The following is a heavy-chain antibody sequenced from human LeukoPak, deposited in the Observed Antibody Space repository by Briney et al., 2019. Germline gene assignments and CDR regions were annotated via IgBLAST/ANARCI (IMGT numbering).Heavy chain of an antibody. CDR1: GGPISSYY. CDR2: IYYSGRI. Sequence: PSETLSLTCTVSGGPISSYYWSWIRQPPGKGLEWIGYIYYSGRINYNPSLKSRATISVDTSKNQFSLKLSSVTAADTAVYYCARHQRGHSDAFDIWGQGTVVTVSS. J-gene: IGHJ3*02. CDR3: ARHQRGHSDAFDI. V-gene: IGHV4-59*01. D-gene: IGHD4-23*01.